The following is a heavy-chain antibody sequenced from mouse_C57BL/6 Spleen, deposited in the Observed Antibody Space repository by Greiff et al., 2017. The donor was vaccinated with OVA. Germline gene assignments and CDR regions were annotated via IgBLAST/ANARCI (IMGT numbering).Heavy chain of an antibody. CDR1: GFTFSDYY. D-gene: IGHD2-2*01. Sequence: EVKLVESEGGLVQPGSSMKLSCTASGFTFSDYYMAWVRQVPEKGLEWVANINYDGSSTDYLDSLKSRFIISRDNAKNILYLQMSSLKSEDTATYYGARGVYGYDDAMDYWGQGTSVTVSS. CDR2: INYDGSST. CDR3: ARGVYGYDDAMDY. V-gene: IGHV5-16*01. J-gene: IGHJ4*01.